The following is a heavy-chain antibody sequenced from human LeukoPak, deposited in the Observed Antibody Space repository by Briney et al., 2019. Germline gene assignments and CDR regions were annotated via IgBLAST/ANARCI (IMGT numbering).Heavy chain of an antibody. Sequence: ASVKVSCKASGYTFTGYYMHWVRQAPGQGLEWMGWINPNSGGTNYAQKFQGRVTMTRDTSISTAYMELSRLRSDDTAVYYCARDLIVLMVYASNWFDPWGQGTLVTVSS. CDR2: INPNSGGT. CDR1: GYTFTGYY. V-gene: IGHV1-2*02. CDR3: ARDLIVLMVYASNWFDP. D-gene: IGHD2-8*01. J-gene: IGHJ5*02.